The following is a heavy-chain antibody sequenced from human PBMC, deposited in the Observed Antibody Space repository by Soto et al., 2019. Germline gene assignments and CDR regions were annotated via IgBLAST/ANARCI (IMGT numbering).Heavy chain of an antibody. Sequence: SETLSLTCTVSGASIRGSYWSWIRKSAGKRLEWIGRIYATGTTDYTPSLKRRVMMSVDTSKKQFSLRLRSVTAADTAVYYCARGPAAGRYYYYGMDVWGQGTTVTVSS. CDR3: ARGPAAGRYYYYGMDV. CDR2: IYATGTT. D-gene: IGHD6-13*01. J-gene: IGHJ6*02. CDR1: GASIRGSY. V-gene: IGHV4-4*07.